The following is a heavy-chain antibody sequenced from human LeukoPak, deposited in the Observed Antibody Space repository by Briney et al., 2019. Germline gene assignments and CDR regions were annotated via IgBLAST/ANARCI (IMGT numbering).Heavy chain of an antibody. Sequence: PGGSLRLSCAASGFTFDDYAMHWVRQAPGKGLELVSGISWNSGSIGYADSVKGRFTISRDNAKNSLYLPMSRLRAEATAALYCAELGITMIGGVWGKGTTVTNSS. CDR2: ISWNSGSI. D-gene: IGHD3-10*02. CDR3: AELGITMIGGV. CDR1: GFTFDDYA. J-gene: IGHJ6*04. V-gene: IGHV3-9*01.